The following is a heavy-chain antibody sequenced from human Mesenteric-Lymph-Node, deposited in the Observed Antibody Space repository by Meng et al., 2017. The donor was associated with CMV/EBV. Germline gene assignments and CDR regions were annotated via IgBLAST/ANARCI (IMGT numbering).Heavy chain of an antibody. CDR3: ARAQDLDYYDFWKRAFDV. CDR2: VFYDGT. CDR1: GGSISRYY. V-gene: IGHV4-59*01. Sequence: SETLSLTCTVSGGSISRYYWSWIRQPPGKGLEWIGYVFYDGTDYNPSLKSRVTISLDTSKNHFSLKLSSVTAADTAVYYCARAQDLDYYDFWKRAFDVWGQGTTVTVSS. J-gene: IGHJ3*01. D-gene: IGHD3-3*01.